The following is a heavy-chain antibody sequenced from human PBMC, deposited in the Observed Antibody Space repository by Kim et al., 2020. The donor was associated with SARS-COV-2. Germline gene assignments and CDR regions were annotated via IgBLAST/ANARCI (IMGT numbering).Heavy chain of an antibody. CDR3: AKLRARLLGYYYYCMDV. V-gene: IGHV3-23*01. CDR2: ISGSGSST. Sequence: GGSLRLSCAASGFTFSSNAMSWVRQATGKGMEWVSAISGSGSSTYYADSMKGRLTISRDTSKNPLYLKMNSLRAEDTAVYYCAKLRARLLGYYYYCMDVWGRGNTVTVSS. CDR1: GFTFSSNA. J-gene: IGHJ6*02. D-gene: IGHD2-8*02.